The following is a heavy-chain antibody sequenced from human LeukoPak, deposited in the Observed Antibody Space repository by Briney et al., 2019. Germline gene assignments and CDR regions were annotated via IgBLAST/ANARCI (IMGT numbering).Heavy chain of an antibody. V-gene: IGHV3-48*02. CDR3: ATRRWLLDY. CDR1: GXIFSNYS. CDR2: ISSSSSSI. Sequence: TGGSLRLSCVASGXIFSNYSMNWVRQAPGKGLEWISYISSSSSSIYYADSVTGRFTISRDNGKNSLYLQMNSLTDEDTAVYYCATRRWLLDYWGQGIVVTISS. D-gene: IGHD5-24*01. J-gene: IGHJ4*02.